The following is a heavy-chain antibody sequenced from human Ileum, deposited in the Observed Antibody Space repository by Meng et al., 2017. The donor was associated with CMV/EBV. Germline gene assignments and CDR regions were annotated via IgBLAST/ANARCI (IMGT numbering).Heavy chain of an antibody. CDR1: GFTLRTYA. CDR3: ARDPDRDHSGSGRCLDS. CDR2: ISDTSTYI. D-gene: IGHD3-10*01. V-gene: IGHV3-21*01. J-gene: IGHJ5*01. Sequence: GGSLRLSCAASGFTLRTYAMNWVRQTPGKGLEWVSFISDTSTYIYYADSVKGRFTISRDNAKNSLYLQMNSLRAEDTAVYYCARDPDRDHSGSGRCLDSWGQGTQVTAPQ.